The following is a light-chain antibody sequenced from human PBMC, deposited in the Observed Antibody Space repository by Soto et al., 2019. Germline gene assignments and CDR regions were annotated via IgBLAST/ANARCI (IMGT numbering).Light chain of an antibody. CDR2: DGS. Sequence: QSALTQPASVSGSPGQSITISCTGTSSDVGSYNLVSWYQQHPGKAPKLMIYDGSNRHSGVSNRFSGSKSGNTATLTISGPQAEDEADYYYCSFAGSSGFVVFGGGTKLTVL. J-gene: IGLJ2*01. V-gene: IGLV2-23*03. CDR3: CSFAGSSGFVV. CDR1: SSDVGSYNL.